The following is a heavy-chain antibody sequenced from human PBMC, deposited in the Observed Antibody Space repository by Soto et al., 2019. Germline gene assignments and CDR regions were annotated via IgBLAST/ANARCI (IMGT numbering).Heavy chain of an antibody. J-gene: IGHJ6*02. CDR1: GFTFSSYA. Sequence: EVQLLESGGGLVQPGGSLRLSCAASGFTFSSYAMKWVRQAPGKGLEWVSLIGESGTPTYYADSVKGRFTITRDNSGNTLFLEMYSLRAEDTAVYYCARYIPGVRYYGMDVWGQGTKVTVSS. CDR2: IGESGTPT. CDR3: ARYIPGVRYYGMDV. D-gene: IGHD2-2*01. V-gene: IGHV3-23*01.